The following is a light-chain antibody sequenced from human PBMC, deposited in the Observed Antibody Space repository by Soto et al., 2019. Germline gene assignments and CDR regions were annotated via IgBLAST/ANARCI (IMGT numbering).Light chain of an antibody. J-gene: IGKJ2*01. CDR1: QTISSY. V-gene: IGKV1-39*01. CDR2: AAS. CDR3: QQSYRTPNT. Sequence: DIQMTQSPSSLSASVGDRVTITCRASQTISSYLNWYQQKPGNAPKLLIYAASSLQSGVPSRFSGSGSEADFTLTISSLHREDFATYYCQQSYRTPNTFGQGTKLEIK.